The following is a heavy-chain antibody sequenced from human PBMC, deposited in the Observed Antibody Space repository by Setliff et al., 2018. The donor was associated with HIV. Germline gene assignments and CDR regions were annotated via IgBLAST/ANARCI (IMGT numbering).Heavy chain of an antibody. CDR2: IDPTGTYT. CDR3: TRDRRGSSSWSGYNGGFDY. CDR1: GLTLSTYS. V-gene: IGHV3-23*05. J-gene: IGHJ4*02. Sequence: GGSLRLSCAASGLTLSTYSMSWVRQAPGKGLQWVSAIDPTGTYTYYADAVKGRFTISRDNFRNTLSLQMNSLTAEDTAVYFCTRDRRGSSSWSGYNGGFDYWGQGTLVTVSS. D-gene: IGHD3-3*01.